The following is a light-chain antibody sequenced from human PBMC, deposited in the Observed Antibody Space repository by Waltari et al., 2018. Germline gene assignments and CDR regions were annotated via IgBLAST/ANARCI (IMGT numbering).Light chain of an antibody. J-gene: IGLJ2*01. CDR1: SRDVGYFNH. Sequence: QSALTQPASVSGSPGQSITISCTGTSRDVGYFNHVSWFQHHPDSAPKLLLYDVTYRPSGVSSRCSGSKSVNPASLTISGLQAEDEADYYCSSYTGRGTVIFGGGTKLTVL. V-gene: IGLV2-14*01. CDR3: SSYTGRGTVI. CDR2: DVT.